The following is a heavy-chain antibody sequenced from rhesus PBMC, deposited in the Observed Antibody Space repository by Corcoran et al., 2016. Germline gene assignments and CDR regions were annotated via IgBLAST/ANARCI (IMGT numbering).Heavy chain of an antibody. V-gene: IGHV4S7*01. CDR1: GGSISGGYG. CDR2: IYSSSGNT. D-gene: IGHD5-12*01. Sequence: QVQLQESGPGLLKPSETLSPTCAVSGGSISGGYGWGGIRQPPGKGLEWVGSIYSSSGNTYYNPSLKSRVTISTDTSKNQFSLKLSSVTAADTAVYYCARDIQNRGYSYSYYFDYWDQGVLVTVSS. J-gene: IGHJ4*01. CDR3: ARDIQNRGYSYSYYFDY.